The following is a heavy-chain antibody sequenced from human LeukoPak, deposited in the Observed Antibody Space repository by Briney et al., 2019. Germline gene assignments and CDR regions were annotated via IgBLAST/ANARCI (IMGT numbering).Heavy chain of an antibody. CDR1: GYTFTSYG. Sequence: SVKVSCKASGYTFTSYGISWVRQAPGQGLAWMGWISAYNGNTNYAQKLQGRVTMTTDTSTSTAYMELRSLRSDDTAVYYCAVDYGSGSYYNPLDYWGQGTLVTVSS. CDR2: ISAYNGNT. D-gene: IGHD3-10*01. V-gene: IGHV1-18*01. CDR3: AVDYGSGSYYNPLDY. J-gene: IGHJ4*02.